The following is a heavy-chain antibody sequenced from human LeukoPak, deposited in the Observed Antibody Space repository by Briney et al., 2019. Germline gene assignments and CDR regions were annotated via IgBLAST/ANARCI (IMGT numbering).Heavy chain of an antibody. CDR2: IYPGDSDT. CDR1: RYSFTSYW. J-gene: IGHJ3*02. Sequence: ECLKISCKGSRYSFTSYWIGWVRQMPGKGLEWMGIIYPGDSDTRYSPSFQGQVTISADKSISTAYLQWSSLKASDTAMYYCARPKSGQTYYYDSSGYRDAFHIWAQGTMVTVSS. V-gene: IGHV5-51*01. CDR3: ARPKSGQTYYYDSSGYRDAFHI. D-gene: IGHD3-22*01.